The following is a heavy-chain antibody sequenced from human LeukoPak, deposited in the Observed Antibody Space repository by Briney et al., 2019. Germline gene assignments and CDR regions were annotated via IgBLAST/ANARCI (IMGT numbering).Heavy chain of an antibody. CDR2: ISSSSNTI. J-gene: IGHJ4*02. D-gene: IGHD4-17*01. CDR3: ARDWSMTTSYFDY. Sequence: PGGSLRLSCVASGFTFSSYSMNWVRQAPGKGLQWISYISSSSNTIYYADSAKGRFTISRDNAKSSLYLQMNSLRAEDTAVYYCARDWSMTTSYFDYWGQGTLVTVSS. V-gene: IGHV3-48*04. CDR1: GFTFSSYS.